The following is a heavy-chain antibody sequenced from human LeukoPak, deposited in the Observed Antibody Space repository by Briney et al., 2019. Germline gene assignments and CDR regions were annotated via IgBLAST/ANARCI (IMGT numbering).Heavy chain of an antibody. CDR3: TTEYWGSFNY. D-gene: IGHD7-27*01. CDR1: GFTFSDAW. CDR2: IASKADGGTT. J-gene: IGHJ4*02. Sequence: GGSLKLSCAASGFTFSDAWMSGVRQAPGKGLQWVDRIASKADGGTTDYAAPVKGRFTISRDDSVNTLYLQMDSLKTEDTAVYYCTTEYWGSFNYWGQGTLVTVSS. V-gene: IGHV3-15*04.